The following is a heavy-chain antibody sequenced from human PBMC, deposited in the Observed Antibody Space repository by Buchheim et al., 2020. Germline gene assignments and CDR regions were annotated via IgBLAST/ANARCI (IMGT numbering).Heavy chain of an antibody. V-gene: IGHV4-31*03. CDR2: ISHSGYT. Sequence: QVQLQESGPGLVKPSQTLSLSCTVSGGSITSGNYYWAWIRQHPVKGLEWIGYISHSGYTFYSPSLKSRLTISLDPSKNQFTLKLTSVTAADTAVYYCARALGQSSDFWTGYPYGLDVWGQGTT. J-gene: IGHJ6*02. CDR3: ARALGQSSDFWTGYPYGLDV. D-gene: IGHD3/OR15-3a*01. CDR1: GGSITSGNYY.